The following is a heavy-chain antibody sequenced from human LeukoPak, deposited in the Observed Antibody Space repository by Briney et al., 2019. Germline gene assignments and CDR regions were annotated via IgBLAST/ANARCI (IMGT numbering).Heavy chain of an antibody. CDR1: GFTLSNAR. CDR3: TTLGYCSGGSCNGY. D-gene: IGHD2-15*01. Sequence: PGGSLILSCAASGFTLSNARMSWVRQAPGKGLEWVGRIKSKSDGGITEYAAPVKGRFTISRDDSKNTLYLQMNSLETEDTAIYYCTTLGYCSGGSCNGYWGQGTLVTVSS. J-gene: IGHJ4*02. CDR2: IKSKSDGGIT. V-gene: IGHV3-15*01.